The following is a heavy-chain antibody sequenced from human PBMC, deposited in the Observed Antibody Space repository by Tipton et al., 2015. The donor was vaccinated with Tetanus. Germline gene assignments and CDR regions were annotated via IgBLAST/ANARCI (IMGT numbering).Heavy chain of an antibody. CDR2: IYYTGTA. CDR3: ARDNSSGLDV. CDR1: GDSISHHH. Sequence: TLSLTCNVSGDSISHHHWSWIRQPPGKGLQWIGYIYYTGTATYHPSLKSRVTISLHTSKNQFSLKMTSVTAADSAEYYCARDNSSGLDVWGPGTTVTVSS. J-gene: IGHJ6*02. V-gene: IGHV4-59*11. D-gene: IGHD4-23*01.